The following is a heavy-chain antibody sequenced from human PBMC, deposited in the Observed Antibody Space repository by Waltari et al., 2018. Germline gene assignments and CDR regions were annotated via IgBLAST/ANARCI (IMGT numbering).Heavy chain of an antibody. CDR3: AKCDIAAAGFFDY. J-gene: IGHJ4*02. Sequence: EVQLLESGGGLVQPGGSLRLSCAASGFTFSSYAMSWVRQAPGKGLEWVSVIYSGGSTYYADSVKGRFTISRDNSKNTLYLQMNSLRAEDTAVYYCAKCDIAAAGFFDYWGQGTLVTVSS. V-gene: IGHV3-23*03. CDR1: GFTFSSYA. D-gene: IGHD6-13*01. CDR2: IYSGGST.